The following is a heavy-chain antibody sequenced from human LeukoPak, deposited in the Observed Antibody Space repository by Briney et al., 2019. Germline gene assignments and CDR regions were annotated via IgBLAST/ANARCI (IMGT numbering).Heavy chain of an antibody. Sequence: PSETLSLTCAVSGGSIGSSYWWTWVRQPPGKGLEWIGAIYYSGSTKYNPSLKSRVTISVDTSKKQFSLKLSSVTAADTAVYYCARTTEAHSWRTRYYDYYMDVWGKGTTVTVSS. CDR1: GGSIGSSYW. V-gene: IGHV4-4*02. D-gene: IGHD6-13*01. CDR3: ARTTEAHSWRTRYYDYYMDV. J-gene: IGHJ6*03. CDR2: IYYSGST.